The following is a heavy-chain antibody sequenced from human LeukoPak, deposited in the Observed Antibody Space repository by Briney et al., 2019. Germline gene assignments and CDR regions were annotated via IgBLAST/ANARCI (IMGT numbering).Heavy chain of an antibody. CDR3: ARVGSLRYYYYYYMDV. CDR1: SGSFSGYY. CDR2: INHSGST. J-gene: IGHJ6*03. V-gene: IGHV4-34*01. Sequence: SETLALTCAVYSGSFSGYYWSWIRQPPGKGLEWIGEINHSGSTNYNPSLKSRVTISVDTSKNQFSLKLSSVTAADTAVYYCARVGSLRYYYYYYMDVWGKGTTVTVSS.